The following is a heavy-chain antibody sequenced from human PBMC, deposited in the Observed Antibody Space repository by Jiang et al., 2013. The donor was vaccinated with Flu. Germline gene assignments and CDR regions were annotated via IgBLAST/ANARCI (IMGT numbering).Heavy chain of an antibody. J-gene: IGHJ4*02. CDR2: IDPYDSYT. V-gene: IGHV5-10-1*01. Sequence: GAEVKKPGESLRISCQGSGYSFTSYWITWVRQMPGKGLEWMGTIDPYDSYTNYSPSFQGHITISVDKSISTAYLQWSSLKASDTAMYYCARCGRGITGLKEPFDYWGQGTLV. D-gene: IGHD1-20*01. CDR1: GYSFTSYW. CDR3: ARCGRGITGLKEPFDY.